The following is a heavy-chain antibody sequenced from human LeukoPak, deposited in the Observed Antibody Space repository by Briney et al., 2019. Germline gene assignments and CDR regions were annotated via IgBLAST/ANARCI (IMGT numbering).Heavy chain of an antibody. CDR2: IYYSGST. D-gene: IGHD6-13*01. Sequence: PSETLSLTCTVSGGSISSYYWSWIRQPPGKGLEWIGYIYYSGSTNYNPSLKSRVTISVDTSKNQFSLKLSSVTAADTAVYYCARWRFSGYDYWGQGTLVTVSS. CDR3: ARWRFSGYDY. J-gene: IGHJ4*02. V-gene: IGHV4-59*01. CDR1: GGSISSYY.